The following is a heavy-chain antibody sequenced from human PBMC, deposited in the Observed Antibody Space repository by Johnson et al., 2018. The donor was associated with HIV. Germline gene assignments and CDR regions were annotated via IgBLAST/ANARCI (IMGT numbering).Heavy chain of an antibody. Sequence: VQLVESGGGLVQPGGSLRLSCAASGFTFNTYWMTWVRQAPGKGLEWVANIKQDGSEKYYVDSVKGRFTISRDNAKNSLYLQMNSLRAEDTAVYYCARGGAYCGGDCNAFDIWGQGTMVTVSS. CDR1: GFTFNTYW. V-gene: IGHV3-7*01. CDR2: IKQDGSEK. D-gene: IGHD2-21*02. J-gene: IGHJ3*02. CDR3: ARGGAYCGGDCNAFDI.